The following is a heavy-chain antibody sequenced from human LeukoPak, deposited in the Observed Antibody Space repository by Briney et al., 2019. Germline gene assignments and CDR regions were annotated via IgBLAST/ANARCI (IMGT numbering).Heavy chain of an antibody. CDR3: ARLSLKVLEWSPTKGKETRYFDN. V-gene: IGHV4-38-2*02. CDR2: IYHSGRT. J-gene: IGHJ4*02. Sequence: SETLSLTCTVSGYSISSGYYWGWIRQPPGKGLEWIGSIYHSGRTFYNPSLKSRVTILVDKSKNQFSLKLSSVTAADTAVYYCARLSLKVLEWSPTKGKETRYFDNWGQGTLVTVSS. CDR1: GYSISSGYY. D-gene: IGHD3-3*01.